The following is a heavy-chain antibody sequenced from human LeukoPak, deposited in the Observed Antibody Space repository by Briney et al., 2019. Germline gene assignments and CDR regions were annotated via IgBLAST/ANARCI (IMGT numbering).Heavy chain of an antibody. CDR2: IIPILGIA. Sequence: SVKVSCKASGGTFSSYAISWVRQAPGQGLEWMGRIIPILGIANYAQKFQGRVTITADKSTSTAYMELSSLRSEDTAVYYCARGWRLGELSFEYYYYGMDVWGQGTTVTVSS. CDR3: ARGWRLGELSFEYYYYGMDV. J-gene: IGHJ6*02. D-gene: IGHD3-16*02. V-gene: IGHV1-69*04. CDR1: GGTFSSYA.